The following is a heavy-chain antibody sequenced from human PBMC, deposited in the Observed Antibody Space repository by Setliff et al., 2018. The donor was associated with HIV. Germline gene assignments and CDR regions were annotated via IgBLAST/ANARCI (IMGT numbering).Heavy chain of an antibody. CDR1: GVPIGTTGYY. D-gene: IGHD1-1*01. J-gene: IGHJ5*02. CDR3: ARHWYSSPVTT. Sequence: SETLSLTCLVSGVPIGTTGYYWGWIRQPPGKTLEWIGSISYSGNSLYNSEKTYYNPSLKSRTTISVDPSKNHVSLKLTSVTVADTAVYFCARHWYSSPVTTWGQGTLVTVSS. V-gene: IGHV4-39*01. CDR2: ISYSGNSLYNSEKT.